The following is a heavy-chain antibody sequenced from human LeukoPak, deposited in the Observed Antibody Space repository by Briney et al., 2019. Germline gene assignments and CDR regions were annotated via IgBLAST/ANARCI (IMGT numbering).Heavy chain of an antibody. Sequence: PGGSLRLSCAASGFTFSSYGMHWVRQAPGKGLEWVAVIWYDGSNKYYADSVKGRFTISRDNSKNTLYLQMNSLRDEDTAVYYCARGAPLEYCGGDCSRLLDYWGQGTLVTVSS. J-gene: IGHJ4*02. CDR3: ARGAPLEYCGGDCSRLLDY. CDR2: IWYDGSNK. D-gene: IGHD2-21*02. V-gene: IGHV3-33*01. CDR1: GFTFSSYG.